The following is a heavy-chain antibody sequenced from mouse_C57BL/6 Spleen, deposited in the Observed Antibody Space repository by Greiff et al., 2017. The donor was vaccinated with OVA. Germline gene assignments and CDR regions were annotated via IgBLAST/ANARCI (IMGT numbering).Heavy chain of an antibody. J-gene: IGHJ4*01. CDR2: IDPANGNT. V-gene: IGHV14-3*01. CDR3: ASPIIYYGSSYAMDY. CDR1: GFNIKNTY. D-gene: IGHD1-1*01. Sequence: EVQLQQSVAELVRPGASVKLSCTASGFNIKNTYMHWVKQRPEQGLEWIGRIDPANGNTKYAPKFQGKATITAATSSNTAYLQLSSLTAEYTAIYYCASPIIYYGSSYAMDYWGQGTSVTVSS.